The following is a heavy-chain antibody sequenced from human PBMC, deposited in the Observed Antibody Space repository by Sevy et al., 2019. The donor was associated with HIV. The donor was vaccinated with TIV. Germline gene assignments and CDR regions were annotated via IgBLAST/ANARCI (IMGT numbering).Heavy chain of an antibody. CDR3: TTVGFPGWGSEAFDI. V-gene: IGHV3-15*01. J-gene: IGHJ3*02. CDR1: GFTFSIIY. Sequence: GGSLRLSCAASGFTFSIIYMNWVRQSPGKGLEWVGRMKSKIDGGTTDYAAPVKDRLTMSRDDSKNTLYLQMNSLKADDTAVYYCTTVGFPGWGSEAFDIWGQGTMVTVSS. CDR2: MKSKIDGGTT. D-gene: IGHD3-16*01.